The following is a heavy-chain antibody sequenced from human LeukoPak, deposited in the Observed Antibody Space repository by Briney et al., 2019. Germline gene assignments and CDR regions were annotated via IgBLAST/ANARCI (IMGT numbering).Heavy chain of an antibody. J-gene: IGHJ4*02. CDR1: GFIISNYW. CDR2: IKQDGSEK. D-gene: IGHD7-27*01. CDR3: AGGVWAPFDS. Sequence: GGSLRLSCAASGFIISNYWMNWVRQAPGKGLEWVANIKQDGSEKNYVDSVKGRFTISRDNAKNSLILQMNSLRDEDTAVYYCAGGVWAPFDSWGQGTLVSVSS. V-gene: IGHV3-7*01.